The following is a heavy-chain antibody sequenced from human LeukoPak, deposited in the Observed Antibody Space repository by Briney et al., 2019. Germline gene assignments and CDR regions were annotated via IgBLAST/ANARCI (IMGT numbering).Heavy chain of an antibody. D-gene: IGHD6-13*01. Sequence: GGTLRLSCAASGFTFSSYGMSWVRQAPGKGLVWASRINSDGSSPSYADSVKGRFTISRDNSKNTLYLQMSSLRAEDTAVYYCAKGRTAAAGIIDYWGQGTLVTVSS. CDR3: AKGRTAAAGIIDY. CDR1: GFTFSSYG. CDR2: INSDGSSP. J-gene: IGHJ4*02. V-gene: IGHV3-23*03.